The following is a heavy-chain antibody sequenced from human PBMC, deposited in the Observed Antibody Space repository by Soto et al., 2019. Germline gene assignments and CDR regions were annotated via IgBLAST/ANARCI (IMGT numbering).Heavy chain of an antibody. J-gene: IGHJ6*03. CDR2: FDPEDGET. CDR1: GXTLTELS. Sequence: ASVKVSCKVSGXTLTELSMHWVRQAPGKGPEWMGGFDPEDGETIYAQKFQGRVTMTEDTSTDTAYMELSSLRSEDTAVYYCATSGGLRYFDWLLSSHPYYYYMDVWG. D-gene: IGHD3-9*01. V-gene: IGHV1-24*01. CDR3: ATSGGLRYFDWLLSSHPYYYYMDV.